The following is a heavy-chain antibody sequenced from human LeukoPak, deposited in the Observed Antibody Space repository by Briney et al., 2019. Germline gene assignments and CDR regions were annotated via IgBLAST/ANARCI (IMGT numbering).Heavy chain of an antibody. J-gene: IGHJ1*01. CDR1: GFTFSSYW. CDR2: SSRDGSST. Sequence: GSLRLSCAAPGFTFSSYWMHWVRQAPGKGLVWVSRSSRDGSSTSYADSVKGRFTISRDNAKNTVYLQMKSLRVDDTAVYYCAGELNDPTPAWGQGTLVTVSS. CDR3: AGELNDPTPA. V-gene: IGHV3-74*01. D-gene: IGHD4-23*01.